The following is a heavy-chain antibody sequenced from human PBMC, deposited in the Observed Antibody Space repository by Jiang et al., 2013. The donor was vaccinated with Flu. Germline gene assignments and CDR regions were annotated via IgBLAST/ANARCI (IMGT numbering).Heavy chain of an antibody. CDR3: GRDLMDGLGEDV. CDR2: IKKDGSDT. J-gene: IGHJ6*02. D-gene: IGHD3-16*01. V-gene: IGHV3-7*05. CDR1: GFTFTNYW. Sequence: QLLESGGGLVQPGGSLRLSCVASGFTFTNYWMSWVRQAPGKGLEWVANIKKDGSDTYYVDSVKGRFTISRDNAKNSVYLQMNSLRAEDTAVYYCGRDLMDGLGEDVWGQGTTVIVSS.